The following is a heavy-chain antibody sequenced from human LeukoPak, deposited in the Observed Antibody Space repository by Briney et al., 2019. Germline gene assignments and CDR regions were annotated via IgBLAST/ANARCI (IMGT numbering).Heavy chain of an antibody. V-gene: IGHV4-4*02. Sequence: SGTLSLTCGVSGVSIASTEWWIWVRQAPGQGLEWVGEIHRDGRTKYNPSLKSRVTMSIDYSKNQFSLRVTSVTAADTAMYYCARVMTTLTGFDSWGQGTLVTVSS. J-gene: IGHJ4*02. CDR1: GVSIASTEW. CDR2: IHRDGRT. D-gene: IGHD3-9*01. CDR3: ARVMTTLTGFDS.